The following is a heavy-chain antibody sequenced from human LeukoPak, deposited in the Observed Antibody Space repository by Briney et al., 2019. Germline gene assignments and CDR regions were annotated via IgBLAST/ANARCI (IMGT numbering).Heavy chain of an antibody. CDR3: ARDRDSSGWYVDV. CDR1: GGSISSYY. J-gene: IGHJ6*04. D-gene: IGHD6-19*01. CDR2: IYYSGST. V-gene: IGHV4-59*01. Sequence: SETLSLTCTVPGGSISSYYWSWIRQPPGKGLEWIGYIYYSGSTNYNPSLKSRVTISVDTSKNQFSLKLSSVTAADTAVYYCARDRDSSGWYVDVWGKGTTVTVSS.